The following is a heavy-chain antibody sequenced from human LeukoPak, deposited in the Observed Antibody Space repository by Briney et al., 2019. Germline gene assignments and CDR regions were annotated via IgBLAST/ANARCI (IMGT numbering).Heavy chain of an antibody. CDR2: ISSSSSYI. V-gene: IGHV3-21*01. J-gene: IGHJ3*02. CDR1: GFTFSSYS. CDR3: AREGDDAFDI. Sequence: PGGSLRLSCAASGFTFSSYSMNWVRQAPGKGLEWVSSISSSSSYIYYADSVKGRFTISRDNAKNSLYLQMNSLRAEGTAVYYCAREGDDAFDIWGQGTMVTVSS.